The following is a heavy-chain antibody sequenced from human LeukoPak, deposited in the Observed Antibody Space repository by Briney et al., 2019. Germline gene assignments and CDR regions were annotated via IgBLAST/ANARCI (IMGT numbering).Heavy chain of an antibody. J-gene: IGHJ6*03. Sequence: GGSLRLSCAASGFTFSSYSMNWVRQAPGKGLEWVSYISSSGSTIYYADSVKGRFTISRDNAKNSLYLQMNSLRAEDTAVYYCARTRTYYMDVWAKGTTVTVSS. V-gene: IGHV3-48*04. CDR3: ARTRTYYMDV. CDR1: GFTFSSYS. CDR2: ISSSGSTI.